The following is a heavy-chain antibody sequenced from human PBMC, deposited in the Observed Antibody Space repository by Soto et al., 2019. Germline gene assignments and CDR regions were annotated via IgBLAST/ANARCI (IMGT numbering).Heavy chain of an antibody. V-gene: IGHV1-18*01. D-gene: IGHD2-21*02. CDR1: GYTFTSYA. Sequence: ASVKVSCKASGYTFTSYAMHWVRQAPGQRLEWMGWISAYNGNTNSAQKLQGRVTMTTDTSTSTAYMELRSLRSDDTAVYYCARGSTVVTPSYYYGMDAWGQGTTVTVSS. J-gene: IGHJ6*02. CDR3: ARGSTVVTPSYYYGMDA. CDR2: ISAYNGNT.